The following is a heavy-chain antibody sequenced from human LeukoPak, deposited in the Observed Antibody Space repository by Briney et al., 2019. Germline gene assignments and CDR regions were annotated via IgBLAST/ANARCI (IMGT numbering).Heavy chain of an antibody. J-gene: IGHJ3*02. CDR1: GGTFNSYA. CDR2: IIPIFGTA. CDR3: ARAHSTNDAFDI. V-gene: IGHV1-69*13. Sequence: ASVKVSCKASGGTFNSYAISWVRQAPGQGLEWMGGIIPIFGTANYAQKFQGRVTITADGSTSTAYMELSSLRSEDTAVYYCARAHSTNDAFDIWGQGTMVTVSS.